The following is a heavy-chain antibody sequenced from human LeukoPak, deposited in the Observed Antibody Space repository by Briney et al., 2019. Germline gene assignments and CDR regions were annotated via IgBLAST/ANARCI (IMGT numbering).Heavy chain of an antibody. V-gene: IGHV3-7*01. CDR1: GFTFGSFW. J-gene: IGHJ3*02. CDR2: IKKDGSEV. Sequence: QPGGSLRLSCAASGFTFGSFWMNWVRQAPGKGLEWVAVIKKDGSEVLYGDSVKDRFTISRDNAKNSLFLQMNSLRAEDTAVYYCARDQDGSGTYYPDAFDIWGQGTMVTVSS. CDR3: ARDQDGSGTYYPDAFDI. D-gene: IGHD3-10*01.